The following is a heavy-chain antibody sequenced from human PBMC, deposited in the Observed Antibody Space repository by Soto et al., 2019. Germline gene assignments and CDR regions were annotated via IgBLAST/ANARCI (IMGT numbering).Heavy chain of an antibody. Sequence: PGGSLRLSCAASGFTFSSYAMHWVRQAPGKGLEWVAVISYDGSNKYYADSVKGRFTISRDNSKNTLYLQMNSLRAEDTAVYYCAAGITGTNWGQGTLVTVSS. CDR1: GFTFSSYA. CDR2: ISYDGSNK. V-gene: IGHV3-30-3*01. CDR3: AAGITGTN. D-gene: IGHD1-7*01. J-gene: IGHJ4*02.